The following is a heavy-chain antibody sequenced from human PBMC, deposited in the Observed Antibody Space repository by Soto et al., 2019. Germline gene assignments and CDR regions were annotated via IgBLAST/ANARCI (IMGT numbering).Heavy chain of an antibody. V-gene: IGHV4-59*01. Sequence: PSETLSLTCTVSGGSISSYYWSWIRQPPGKGLEWIGYIYYSGSTNYNPSLKSRVTISVDTSKNQFSLKLSSVTAADTAVYYCARGRRWYSSLTPFRDGMDVWGQGTTVTVSS. CDR3: ARGRRWYSSLTPFRDGMDV. CDR1: GGSISSYY. CDR2: IYYSGST. J-gene: IGHJ6*02. D-gene: IGHD6-13*01.